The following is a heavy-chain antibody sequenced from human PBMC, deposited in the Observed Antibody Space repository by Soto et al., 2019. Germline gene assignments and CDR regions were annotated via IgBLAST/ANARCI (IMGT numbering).Heavy chain of an antibody. CDR1: GFTFSDFP. CDR3: ARDMRHDYASGRLDY. Sequence: QVELVESGGGVVQPGASLRLSCVASGFTFSDFPLHWVRRAPGKGLEWVAVISYDGNDESYSDSVKGRFTISRDNSKTPVYLQMNSLRADDMAVYHCARDMRHDYASGRLDYLGQGTLVTVSS. CDR2: ISYDGNDE. V-gene: IGHV3-30-3*01. J-gene: IGHJ4*02. D-gene: IGHD3-10*01.